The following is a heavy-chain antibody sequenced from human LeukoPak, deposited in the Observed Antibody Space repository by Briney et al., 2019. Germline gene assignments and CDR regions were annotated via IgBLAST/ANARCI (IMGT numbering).Heavy chain of an antibody. CDR2: IYYSGST. J-gene: IGHJ4*02. CDR1: GGSISSYY. V-gene: IGHV4-59*07. D-gene: IGHD5-18*01. CDR3: ARGLTAMVLPFDY. Sequence: SDTLSLTCTVSGGSISSYYWSWIRQPPGKGLEWIGNIYYSGSTNYNPSLKSRVTISVDTSKNQFSLKLSSVTAADTAVYYCARGLTAMVLPFDYWGQGTLVTVSS.